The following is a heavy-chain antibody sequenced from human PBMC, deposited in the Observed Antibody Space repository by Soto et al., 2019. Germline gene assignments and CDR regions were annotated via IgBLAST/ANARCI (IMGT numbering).Heavy chain of an antibody. Sequence: GGSLRLSCAASGLTFSSYWMSWVRQAPGKGLEWVANIKQDGSEKYYVDSVKGRFTISRDNAKNSLYLQMNSLRAEDTAVYYCARGEYYYDGGYWGQGTLVTVSS. CDR3: ARGEYYYDGGY. D-gene: IGHD3-22*01. CDR2: IKQDGSEK. J-gene: IGHJ4*02. V-gene: IGHV3-7*03. CDR1: GLTFSSYW.